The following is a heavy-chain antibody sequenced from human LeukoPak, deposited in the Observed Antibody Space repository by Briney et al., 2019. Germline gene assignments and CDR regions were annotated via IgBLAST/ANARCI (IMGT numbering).Heavy chain of an antibody. CDR1: GDTFSSYA. V-gene: IGHV1-69*05. D-gene: IGHD3-22*01. CDR3: ARDSSSSGYSY. CDR2: IIPIFGTA. J-gene: IGHJ4*02. Sequence: ASVKVSCKASGDTFSSYAISWVRQAPGQGLEWMGRIIPIFGTANYAQKFQGRVTITTDESTGTAYMELSSLRSEDTAVYYCARDSSSSGYSYWGQGTLVTVSS.